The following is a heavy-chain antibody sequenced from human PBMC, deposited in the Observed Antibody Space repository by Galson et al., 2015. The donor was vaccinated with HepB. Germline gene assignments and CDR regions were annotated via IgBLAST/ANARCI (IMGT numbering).Heavy chain of an antibody. CDR3: ARDRSSRHYGSGSYYPY. D-gene: IGHD3-10*01. V-gene: IGHV1-46*03. CDR2: INPSGGST. CDR1: GYTFTSYY. Sequence: VKVSCKASGYTFTSYYMHWVRQAPGQGLEWMGIINPSGGSTSYAQKFQGRVTMTRDTSTSTVYMELSSLRSEDTAVYYCARDRSSRHYGSGSYYPYWGQGTLVTVSS. J-gene: IGHJ4*02.